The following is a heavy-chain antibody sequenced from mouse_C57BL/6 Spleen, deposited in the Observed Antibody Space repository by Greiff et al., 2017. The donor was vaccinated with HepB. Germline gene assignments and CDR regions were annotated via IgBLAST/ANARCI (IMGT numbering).Heavy chain of an antibody. V-gene: IGHV5-17*01. CDR3: ARGTVPFDY. CDR1: GFTFSDYG. CDR2: ISSGSSTI. Sequence: EVKVEESGGGLVKPGGSLKLSCAASGFTFSDYGMHWVRQAPEKGLEWVAYISSGSSTIYYADTVKGRFTISRDNAKNTLFLQMTSLRSEDTAMYYCARGTVPFDYWGQGTTLTVSS. J-gene: IGHJ2*01. D-gene: IGHD1-1*01.